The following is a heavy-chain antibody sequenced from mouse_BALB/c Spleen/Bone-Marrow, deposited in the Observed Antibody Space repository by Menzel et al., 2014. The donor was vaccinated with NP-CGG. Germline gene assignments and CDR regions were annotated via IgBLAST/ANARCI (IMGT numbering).Heavy chain of an antibody. V-gene: IGHV1-7*01. Sequence: VQGVESGAELAKPGASVKMSCKASGYTFTTYWMHWVKQRPGQGLEWIGYINPSTGYTAYNQKSKDKATLTADKSSNTAYMQLSSLTSEDSAVYYCARGNYEAMDYWGQGTSVTVSS. D-gene: IGHD2-1*01. CDR1: GYTFTTYW. CDR2: INPSTGYT. CDR3: ARGNYEAMDY. J-gene: IGHJ4*01.